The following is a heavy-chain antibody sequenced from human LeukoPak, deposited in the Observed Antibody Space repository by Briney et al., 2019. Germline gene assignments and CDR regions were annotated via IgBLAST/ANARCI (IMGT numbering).Heavy chain of an antibody. V-gene: IGHV4-30-2*01. Sequence: SQTLSLTCAVSGGSISSGGYSWSWIRQPPGKGLEWIGYTYHSGSTYYNPSLKSRVTISVDRSKNQFSLKLSSVTAADTAVYYCARGLTGTTVPYFDYWGQGTLVTVSS. J-gene: IGHJ4*02. CDR3: ARGLTGTTVPYFDY. D-gene: IGHD1-7*01. CDR1: GGSISSGGYS. CDR2: TYHSGST.